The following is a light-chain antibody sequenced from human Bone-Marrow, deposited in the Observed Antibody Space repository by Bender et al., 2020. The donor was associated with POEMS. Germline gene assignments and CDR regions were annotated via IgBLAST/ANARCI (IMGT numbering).Light chain of an antibody. CDR2: EVS. CDR3: GSYTSTSTYV. Sequence: QSALTQPASVSGSPGQSITISCTGTSSDIGTYNVVSWYQQHPGTAPRLMIYEVSHRPSGVPDRFSGSKSGNTASLTISGLQAEDEADYYCGSYTSTSTYVFGTGTKVTVL. J-gene: IGLJ1*01. CDR1: SSDIGTYNV. V-gene: IGLV2-14*02.